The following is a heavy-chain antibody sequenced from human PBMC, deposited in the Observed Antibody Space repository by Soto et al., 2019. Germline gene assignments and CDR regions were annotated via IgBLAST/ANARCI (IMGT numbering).Heavy chain of an antibody. CDR1: GGSISSGGYS. CDR2: IYHSGST. J-gene: IGHJ4*02. Sequence: PSETLSLTCAVSGGSISSGGYSWSWIRQPPGKGLEWIGNIYHSGSTYYNPSLKSRVTISLDKSKSQFSLKLNSVTAADSAVYFCARLEGLATISYYFDFWGQGALVTVSS. D-gene: IGHD3-9*01. V-gene: IGHV4-30-2*01. CDR3: ARLEGLATISYYFDF.